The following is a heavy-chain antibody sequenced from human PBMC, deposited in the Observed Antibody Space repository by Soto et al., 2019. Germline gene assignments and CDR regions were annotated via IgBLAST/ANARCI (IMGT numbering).Heavy chain of an antibody. D-gene: IGHD3-16*02. CDR2: IYYSGST. Sequence: SETLSLTCTVSGDSISSSTYFWGWVRQPPGKGLEWIGTIYYSGSTYYNPSLKSRVTISVDTSKNQFSLKLSSVTAADTAVYYCARISYDYVWGSYRPSFFDYWGQGTLVTVSS. J-gene: IGHJ4*02. V-gene: IGHV4-39*07. CDR3: ARISYDYVWGSYRPSFFDY. CDR1: GDSISSSTYF.